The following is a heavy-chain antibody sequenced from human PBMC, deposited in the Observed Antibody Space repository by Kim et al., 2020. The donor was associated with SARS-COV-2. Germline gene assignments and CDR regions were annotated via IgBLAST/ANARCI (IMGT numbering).Heavy chain of an antibody. CDR2: IIPIFGTA. CDR3: ARSLTPAAAIAYYYYGMDV. Sequence: SVKVSCKASGGTFSSYAISWVRQAPGQGLEWMGGIIPIFGTANYAQKFQGRVTITADESTSTAYMELSSLRSEDTAVYYCARSLTPAAAIAYYYYGMDVWGQGTTVTVSS. D-gene: IGHD2-2*01. V-gene: IGHV1-69*13. CDR1: GGTFSSYA. J-gene: IGHJ6*02.